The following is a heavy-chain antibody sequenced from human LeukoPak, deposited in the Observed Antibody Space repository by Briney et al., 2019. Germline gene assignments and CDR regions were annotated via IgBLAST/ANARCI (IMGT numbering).Heavy chain of an antibody. J-gene: IGHJ4*02. V-gene: IGHV1-18*04. Sequence: ASVKVSCKASGYTFTGYYMHWVRQAPGQGLEWMGWISAYNGNTNYAQKLQGRVTMTTDTSTSTAYMELRSLRSDDTAVYYCARVVGPDIVVVPADYWGQGTLVTVSS. D-gene: IGHD2-2*01. CDR2: ISAYNGNT. CDR1: GYTFTGYY. CDR3: ARVVGPDIVVVPADY.